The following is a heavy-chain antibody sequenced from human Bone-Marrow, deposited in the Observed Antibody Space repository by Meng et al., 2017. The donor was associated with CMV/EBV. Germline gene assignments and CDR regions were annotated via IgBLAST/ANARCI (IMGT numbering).Heavy chain of an antibody. CDR1: GFTFTNYY. CDR2: INQGGSQE. CDR3: ARDPEFGALEY. V-gene: IGHV3-7*01. J-gene: IGHJ4*02. D-gene: IGHD1-26*01. Sequence: GESLKISCAASGFTFTNYYMSWVRQAPGRGLEWVANINQGGSQEYYVDSVKGRFTISKDNANNSLYLQMNSLRAEDTAVYYCARDPEFGALEYWGQGTLVTVSS.